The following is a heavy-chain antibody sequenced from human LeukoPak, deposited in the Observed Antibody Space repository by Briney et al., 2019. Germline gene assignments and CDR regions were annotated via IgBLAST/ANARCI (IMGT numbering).Heavy chain of an antibody. Sequence: SETLSLTCTVSGGSINSYYWSWIRQPAGKGLEWIGRIYTSGSTNYNPSLKSRVTMSVDTSKNQFSLKLGSVTAADTAVYYCARDLRYYYDSSGYLDWFDPWGQGTLVTVSS. CDR1: GGSINSYY. CDR3: ARDLRYYYDSSGYLDWFDP. CDR2: IYTSGST. V-gene: IGHV4-4*07. D-gene: IGHD3-22*01. J-gene: IGHJ5*02.